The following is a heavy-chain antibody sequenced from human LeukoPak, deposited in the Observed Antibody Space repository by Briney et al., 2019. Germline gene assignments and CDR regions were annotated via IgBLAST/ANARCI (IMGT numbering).Heavy chain of an antibody. Sequence: SETLSLTCAVSGGSISRSNWWSWVRQPPGKGLEWIGEIYHSGSTNYNPSLKSRVTISVDKSKNQFSLKLSSVTAADTAVYYCARGAYYYASRGYFTFHIWGQGTMVTVSS. CDR2: IYHSGST. CDR1: GGSISRSNW. CDR3: ARGAYYYASRGYFTFHI. J-gene: IGHJ3*02. D-gene: IGHD3-22*01. V-gene: IGHV4-4*02.